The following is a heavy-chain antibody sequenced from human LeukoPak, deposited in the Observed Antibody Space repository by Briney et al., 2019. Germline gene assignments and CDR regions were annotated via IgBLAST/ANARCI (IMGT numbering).Heavy chain of an antibody. J-gene: IGHJ4*02. D-gene: IGHD3-10*01. V-gene: IGHV1-2*06. CDR3: ARDRDVLLWFGDTYYFDY. CDR2: INPNSGGT. Sequence: ASVKLSCKASGYTFTGYYMHWVRQAPGQGLEWMVRINPNSGGTNYAQKFQGRVTMTRDTSISTAYMELSRLRSDDTAVYYCARDRDVLLWFGDTYYFDYWGQGTLVTVSS. CDR1: GYTFTGYY.